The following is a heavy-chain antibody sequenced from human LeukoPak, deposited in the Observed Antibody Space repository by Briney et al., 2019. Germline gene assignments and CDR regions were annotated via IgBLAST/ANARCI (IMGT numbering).Heavy chain of an antibody. CDR1: GYTFTGYY. D-gene: IGHD3-9*01. Sequence: ASVKVSCKASGYTFTGYYMHCVRQAPGQGLECMVWINPNSGGTNYAQKFQSRVTMPRDTSISTAYMELSRLRSDDTAVYCCARLLYYDILTGYRPDDYWGQGTLVTVSS. V-gene: IGHV1-2*02. CDR3: ARLLYYDILTGYRPDDY. CDR2: INPNSGGT. J-gene: IGHJ4*02.